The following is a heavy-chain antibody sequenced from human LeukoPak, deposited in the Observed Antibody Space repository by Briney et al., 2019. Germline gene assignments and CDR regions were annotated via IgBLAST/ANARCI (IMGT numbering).Heavy chain of an antibody. CDR2: IYYSGST. D-gene: IGHD3-22*01. Sequence: SWVRQAPGKGLEWIGYIYYSGSTYYNPSLKSRVTISVDTSKNQFSLKLSSVTAADTAVYYCARDLYDSSDWGQGTLVTVTS. CDR3: ARDLYDSSD. V-gene: IGHV4-30-4*08. J-gene: IGHJ4*02.